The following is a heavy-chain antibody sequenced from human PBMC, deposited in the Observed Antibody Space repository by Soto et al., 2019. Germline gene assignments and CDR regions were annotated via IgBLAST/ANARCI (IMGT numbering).Heavy chain of an antibody. D-gene: IGHD3-22*01. CDR2: IYWDDDK. V-gene: IGHV2-5*02. Sequence: SGPTLVNPTQSLTLTCTFSGFSLSTSGVGVGWIRQSPGEAPEWLAVIYWDDDKCYSPSLRTRLTINKDTSNNQVVLTLTNADPVDTATYYCARGVAGRALLPHFDYWGQGTLVTVSS. J-gene: IGHJ4*02. CDR3: ARGVAGRALLPHFDY. CDR1: GFSLSTSGVG.